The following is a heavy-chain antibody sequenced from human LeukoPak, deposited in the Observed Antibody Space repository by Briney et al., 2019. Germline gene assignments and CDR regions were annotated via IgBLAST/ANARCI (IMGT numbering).Heavy chain of an antibody. CDR3: ATPSTVTTGWFDP. J-gene: IGHJ5*02. V-gene: IGHV3-23*01. CDR1: GFTFSSYA. CDR2: ISGSGGST. Sequence: PGGSLRLSCAASGFTFSSYAMSWVRQAPGKGLEWVSAISGSGGSTYYADSVKGRFTISRDNSKNPVHLQMNSLRAEDTAVYYCATPSTVTTGWFDPWGQGTLVTVSS. D-gene: IGHD4-17*01.